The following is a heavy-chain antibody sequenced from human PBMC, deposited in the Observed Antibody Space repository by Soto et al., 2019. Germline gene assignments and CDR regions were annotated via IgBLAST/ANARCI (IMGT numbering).Heavy chain of an antibody. CDR1: GVSISSGGYY. D-gene: IGHD6-13*01. CDR3: ARDAAAGNNWFDP. J-gene: IGHJ5*02. Sequence: SETLSLTCAVSGVSISSGGYYWSWIRQHPGKGLEWIGYIYYSGSTYSNPSLKSRVTISVDTSKNQFSLKLSSVTAADTAVYYCARDAAAGNNWFDPWGQGTLVTVSS. V-gene: IGHV4-31*11. CDR2: IYYSGST.